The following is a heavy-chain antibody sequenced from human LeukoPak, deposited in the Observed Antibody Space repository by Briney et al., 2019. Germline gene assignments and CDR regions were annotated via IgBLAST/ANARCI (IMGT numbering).Heavy chain of an antibody. D-gene: IGHD3-9*01. Sequence: GGSLRLSCVASGFTFSNYAMSWVRQAPGKRLEWVSAVTGRGSGTYYEDSVKGRFTISRDNSRNMLFLQMNSLRAEETAIYYWSKWGDFDILTGYYVSDFWGQGTLVTVSS. J-gene: IGHJ4*02. CDR3: SKWGDFDILTGYYVSDF. CDR2: VTGRGSGT. V-gene: IGHV3-23*01. CDR1: GFTFSNYA.